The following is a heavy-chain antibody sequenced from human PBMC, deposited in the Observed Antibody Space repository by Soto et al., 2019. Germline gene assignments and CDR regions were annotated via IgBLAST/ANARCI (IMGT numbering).Heavy chain of an antibody. CDR1: GFIFSTYA. CDR2: LFGNGGGI. V-gene: IGHV3-23*01. J-gene: IGHJ4*02. CDR3: VKDRHPDGFWPFDH. D-gene: IGHD3-3*01. Sequence: VQLLESGGGLVQPGGSLRLSCVGSGFIFSTYAMSCVRQAPGRGLEWVAGLFGNGGGIEYADLVKGRFTISRDNSKNTLYLQLNSLRAEDTATYYCVKDRHPDGFWPFDHWGQGTLITVSS.